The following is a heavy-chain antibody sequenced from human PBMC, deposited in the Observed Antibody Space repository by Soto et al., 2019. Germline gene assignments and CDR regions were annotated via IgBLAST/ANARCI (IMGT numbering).Heavy chain of an antibody. CDR1: GYTFTNYY. Sequence: ASVKVSCKAPGYTFTNYYIHWVRQAPGQGLEWMGMINPSSGTTAYAQKFQDKFTMTRDTSTSTVYMELSSLRYEDTALYYCARSNGCIDYWGQGTLVTVSS. CDR3: ARSNGCIDY. D-gene: IGHD3-22*01. V-gene: IGHV1-46*03. J-gene: IGHJ4*02. CDR2: INPSSGTT.